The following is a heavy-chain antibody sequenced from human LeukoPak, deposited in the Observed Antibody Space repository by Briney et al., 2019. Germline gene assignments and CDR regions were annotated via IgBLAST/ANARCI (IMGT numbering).Heavy chain of an antibody. Sequence: ASVKVSCKASGYTFTSYDINWVRQAPGQGLEWMGIINPSGGSTSYAQKFQGRVTMTRDTSTSTVYMELSSLRSEDTAVYYCASGGSYGYQGLCCPEHWGQGTLVTVSS. CDR2: INPSGGST. CDR1: GYTFTSYD. CDR3: ASGGSYGYQGLCCPEH. V-gene: IGHV1-46*01. J-gene: IGHJ1*01. D-gene: IGHD5-18*01.